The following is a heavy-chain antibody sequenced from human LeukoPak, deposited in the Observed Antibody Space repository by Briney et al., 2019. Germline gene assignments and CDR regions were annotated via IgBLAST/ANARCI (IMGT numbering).Heavy chain of an antibody. J-gene: IGHJ6*02. CDR3: ASTLPPYYGMDV. Sequence: PGRSLRLSCAASGFTFSSYGMHWVRQAPGKGLEWVAVIWYDGSNKYYADSVKGRFTISRDNSKNTLYLQMNSLRAEDTAVYYCASTLPPYYGMDVWGQGTTVTVSS. V-gene: IGHV3-33*08. CDR1: GFTFSSYG. CDR2: IWYDGSNK.